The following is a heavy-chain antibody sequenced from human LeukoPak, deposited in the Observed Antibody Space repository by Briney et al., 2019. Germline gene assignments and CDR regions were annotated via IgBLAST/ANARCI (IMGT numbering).Heavy chain of an antibody. D-gene: IGHD2-21*02. V-gene: IGHV3-23*01. Sequence: GGSLRLSCAASGFTFSSYAMSWVRQAPGKGLEWVSAISGSGGSTYYADSVKGRFTISRDNSKNTLYLQMNSLRAEDTAVYYCAKSRHIVVVTATYYWGQGTLVTVSS. CDR3: AKSRHIVVVTATYY. CDR1: GFTFSSYA. CDR2: ISGSGGST. J-gene: IGHJ4*02.